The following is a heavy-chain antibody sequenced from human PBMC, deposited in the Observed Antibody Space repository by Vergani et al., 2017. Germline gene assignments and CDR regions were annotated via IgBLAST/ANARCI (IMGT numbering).Heavy chain of an antibody. CDR3: ATSAGGDSSGYYNYYFDY. D-gene: IGHD3-22*01. CDR1: GYTFTDYY. J-gene: IGHJ4*02. Sequence: EVQLVQSGAEVKKPGATVKISCKVSGYTFTDYYMHWVQQAPGKGLEWMGLVDPEDGETIYAEKFQGRVTITADTSTDTAYMELSSLGSEDTAVYYCATSAGGDSSGYYNYYFDYWGQGTLVTVSS. V-gene: IGHV1-69-2*01. CDR2: VDPEDGET.